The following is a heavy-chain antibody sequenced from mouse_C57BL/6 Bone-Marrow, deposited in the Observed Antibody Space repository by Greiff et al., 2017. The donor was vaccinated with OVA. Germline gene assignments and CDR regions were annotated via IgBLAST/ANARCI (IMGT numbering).Heavy chain of an antibody. J-gene: IGHJ2*01. Sequence: DVQLVESGGGLVKPGGSLKLSCAASGFTFSDYGMHWVRQAPEKGLEWVAYISSGSSTIYYADTVKGRFTISRDNAKNTLFLQMTSLRSEDTAMYYCAGANWDYFDYWGQGTTLTVSS. CDR1: GFTFSDYG. CDR3: AGANWDYFDY. CDR2: ISSGSSTI. V-gene: IGHV5-17*01. D-gene: IGHD4-1*01.